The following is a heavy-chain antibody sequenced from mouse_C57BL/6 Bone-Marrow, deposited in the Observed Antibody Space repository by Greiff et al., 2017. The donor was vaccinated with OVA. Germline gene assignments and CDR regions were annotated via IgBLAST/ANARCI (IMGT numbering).Heavy chain of an antibody. D-gene: IGHD2-5*01. CDR2: IRNKANGYTT. V-gene: IGHV7-3*01. CDR1: GFTFTDYY. J-gene: IGHJ2*01. CDR3: ARLDYSNYFDY. Sequence: DVMLVESGGGLVQPGGSLSLSCAASGFTFTDYYMSWVRQPPGKALEWLGFIRNKANGYTTEYSASVKGRFTISRDNSQSILYLQMNALRAEDSATYYCARLDYSNYFDYWGQGTTLTVSS.